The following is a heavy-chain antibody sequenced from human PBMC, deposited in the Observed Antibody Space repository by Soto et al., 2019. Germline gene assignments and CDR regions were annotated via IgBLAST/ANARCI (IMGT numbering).Heavy chain of an antibody. CDR1: GYTFTSYY. Sequence: ASVKVSCKASGYTFTSYYMHWVRQAPGQGLEWMGIINPSGGSTSYAQKFQGRVTMTRDTSTSTVYMELSSLRSEDTAVYYCATPNYYDSSGYYSYYYYGMDVWGQGTTVTVSS. J-gene: IGHJ6*02. CDR2: INPSGGST. CDR3: ATPNYYDSSGYYSYYYYGMDV. D-gene: IGHD3-22*01. V-gene: IGHV1-46*01.